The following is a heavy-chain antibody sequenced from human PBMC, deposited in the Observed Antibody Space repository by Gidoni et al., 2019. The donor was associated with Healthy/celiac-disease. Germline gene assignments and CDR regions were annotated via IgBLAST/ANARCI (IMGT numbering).Heavy chain of an antibody. Sequence: EVQLVESGGGLVKPGGSLRLSCAASGFTFCNAWMNWVRQAPGKGVEWVGRIKSKTDGGTKDYAAPVKGRFTISRDDSKNTLYLQMNSLKTEDTAVYYCTTDARTGGYFDYWGQGTLVTVSS. CDR3: TTDARTGGYFDY. V-gene: IGHV3-15*07. CDR1: GFTFCNAW. CDR2: IKSKTDGGTK. J-gene: IGHJ4*02. D-gene: IGHD3-10*01.